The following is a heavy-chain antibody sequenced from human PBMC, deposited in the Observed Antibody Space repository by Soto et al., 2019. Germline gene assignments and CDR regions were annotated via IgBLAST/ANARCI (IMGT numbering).Heavy chain of an antibody. V-gene: IGHV3-53*02. CDR3: ARAGVNILPGHMYWYFDL. J-gene: IGHJ2*01. Sequence: EVQLVETGGGLIQPGGSLRLSCAASGFTVSINYISWVRQAPGKGLEWVSVIYSGGTTYYADSAKGRCTISRDDSKNTLYLPLTSLRAEDTAVYYCARAGVNILPGHMYWYFDLWGRGTLVTVSS. CDR2: IYSGGTT. D-gene: IGHD3-9*01. CDR1: GFTVSINY.